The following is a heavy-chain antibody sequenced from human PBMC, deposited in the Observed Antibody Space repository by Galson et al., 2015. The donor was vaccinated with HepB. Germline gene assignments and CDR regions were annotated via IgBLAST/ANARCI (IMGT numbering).Heavy chain of an antibody. CDR1: GFTFSSYA. J-gene: IGHJ4*02. CDR3: AKATGIAVAATIGY. Sequence: SLRLSCAASGFTFSSYAMSWVRQAPGKGLEWVSAISGSGGSTYYADSVKGRFTISRDNSKNTLYLQMNSLRAEDTAVYYCAKATGIAVAATIGYWGQGTLVTVSS. D-gene: IGHD6-19*01. CDR2: ISGSGGST. V-gene: IGHV3-23*01.